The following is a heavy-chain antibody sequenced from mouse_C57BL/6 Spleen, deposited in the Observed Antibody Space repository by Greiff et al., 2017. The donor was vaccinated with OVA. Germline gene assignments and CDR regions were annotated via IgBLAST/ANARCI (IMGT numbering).Heavy chain of an antibody. J-gene: IGHJ2*01. V-gene: IGHV10-3*01. CDR3: VRASDYFDD. CDR1: GFTFNTYA. Sequence: EVMLVESGGGLVQPKGSLNISFASSGFTFNTYAMHWVRQAPGKGLEWVARIRSKSSNYATYYADSVKDRFTISRDDSQSMLYLQMNNLKTEDTAMYYCVRASDYFDDWGQGTTLTVSS. CDR2: IRSKSSNYAT.